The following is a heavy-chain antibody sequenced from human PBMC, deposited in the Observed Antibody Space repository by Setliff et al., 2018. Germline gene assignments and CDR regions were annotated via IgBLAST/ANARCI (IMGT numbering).Heavy chain of an antibody. CDR3: AKGGTYRYFDF. Sequence: PSETLSLTCNVSGDSISGTYYWSWIRQPPGKGLEFIGYVYYSGTANYVPSLKSRVTMSVDTSKNQFSLKLNSVTAADTAVYYCAKGGTYRYFDFWGQGALVTVSS. CDR2: VYYSGTA. J-gene: IGHJ4*02. V-gene: IGHV4-59*01. CDR1: GDSISGTYY. D-gene: IGHD1-26*01.